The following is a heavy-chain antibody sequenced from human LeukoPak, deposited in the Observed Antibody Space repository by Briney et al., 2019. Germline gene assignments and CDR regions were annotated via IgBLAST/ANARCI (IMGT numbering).Heavy chain of an antibody. CDR1: GFTFRSYE. J-gene: IGHJ6*04. CDR3: ARDRPGDV. CDR2: ISSNGDST. V-gene: IGHV3-64*01. Sequence: GGSLRLSCAASGFTFRSYEMHWVRQAPGKGLEYVSAISSNGDSTYYANFVKGRFIISRDNSKNTLYLQMGSLRPEDMAVYYCARDRPGDVWGEGTTVTVSS.